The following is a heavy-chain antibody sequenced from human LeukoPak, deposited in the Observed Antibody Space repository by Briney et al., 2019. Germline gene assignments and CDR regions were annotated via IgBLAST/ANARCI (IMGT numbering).Heavy chain of an antibody. V-gene: IGHV4-4*02. CDR2: IYHSGST. CDR1: GGSISSNYW. J-gene: IGHJ6*03. D-gene: IGHD3-10*01. Sequence: PSGTLSLTCAVSGGSISSNYWWSWVRQPPGKGLEWIGQIYHSGSTDYNPSLKSRVTISVDKSMNQFSLKLSSVTAADTAVYYCARTSGFGELYFYYYYMDVWGRGTTVTVSS. CDR3: ARTSGFGELYFYYYYMDV.